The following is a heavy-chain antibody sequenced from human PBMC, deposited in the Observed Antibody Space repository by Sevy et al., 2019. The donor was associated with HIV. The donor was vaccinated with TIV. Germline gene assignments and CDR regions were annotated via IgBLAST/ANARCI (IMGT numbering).Heavy chain of an antibody. Sequence: SETLSLTCTVSGGSISGYYWSWIRQPPGKGLEWIGYIYYSGSTNYNPSLKSRVTISVDTSKNQFSLKLSSVTAADTAVYYCASHSTTWYYWFDPWGHGTLVTVSS. CDR2: IYYSGST. CDR1: GGSISGYY. V-gene: IGHV4-59*13. J-gene: IGHJ5*02. D-gene: IGHD6-13*01. CDR3: ASHSTTWYYWFDP.